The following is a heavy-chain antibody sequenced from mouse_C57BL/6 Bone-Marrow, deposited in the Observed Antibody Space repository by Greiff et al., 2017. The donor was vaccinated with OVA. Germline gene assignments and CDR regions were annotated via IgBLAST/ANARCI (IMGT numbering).Heavy chain of an antibody. J-gene: IGHJ2*01. CDR3: AKRPYRGYFDY. Sequence: QVQLKESGAELARPGASVKMSCKASGYTFTSYTMHWVKQRPGQGLEWIGYINPSSGYTKYNQKFKDKATLTADKSSSTAYMQLSSLTSEDSAVYYWAKRPYRGYFDYWGQGTTLTVSS. V-gene: IGHV1-4*01. CDR2: INPSSGYT. D-gene: IGHD3-1*01. CDR1: GYTFTSYT.